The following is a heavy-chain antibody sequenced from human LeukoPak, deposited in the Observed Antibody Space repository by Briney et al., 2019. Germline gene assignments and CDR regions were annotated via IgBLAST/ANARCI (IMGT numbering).Heavy chain of an antibody. D-gene: IGHD3-9*01. CDR1: GYRFTSYW. J-gene: IGHJ4*02. Sequence: GESLKISCKGSGYRFTSYWIGWVRQMPGKGLEWMGIIYPGDSGTRYSPSFQGQVTISADKSISTAYLQWSSLKASDTAMYYCARIGRGILTGYYGDYWGQGTLVIVSS. V-gene: IGHV5-51*01. CDR3: ARIGRGILTGYYGDY. CDR2: IYPGDSGT.